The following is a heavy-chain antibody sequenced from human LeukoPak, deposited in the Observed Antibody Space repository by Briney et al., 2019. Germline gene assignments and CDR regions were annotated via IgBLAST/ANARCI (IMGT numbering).Heavy chain of an antibody. CDR1: GGSISSYY. CDR2: IYYSGST. Sequence: PSETLSLTCTVSGGSISSYYWSWIRQPPGKGLEWIGYIYYSGSTNYNPSLKSRVTISVDTSKNQFSLKLSSVTAADTAVYYCARADCSSTSCYPFDYWGRGTLVTVSS. V-gene: IGHV4-59*01. CDR3: ARADCSSTSCYPFDY. D-gene: IGHD2-2*01. J-gene: IGHJ4*02.